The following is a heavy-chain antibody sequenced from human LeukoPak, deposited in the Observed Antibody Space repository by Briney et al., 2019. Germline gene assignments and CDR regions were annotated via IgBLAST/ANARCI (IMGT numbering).Heavy chain of an antibody. D-gene: IGHD3-16*01. Sequence: SETLSLTCTVSGGSISGHYWTWIRQPPGKGLEWIGQIHYSGRPDYNPTLKSRVTISVDTSKNQLSLKVTSVTGADTAVYYCARFGVDYDMDVWGQGTTVTVSS. CDR2: IHYSGRP. V-gene: IGHV4-59*11. CDR3: ARFGVDYDMDV. J-gene: IGHJ6*02. CDR1: GGSISGHY.